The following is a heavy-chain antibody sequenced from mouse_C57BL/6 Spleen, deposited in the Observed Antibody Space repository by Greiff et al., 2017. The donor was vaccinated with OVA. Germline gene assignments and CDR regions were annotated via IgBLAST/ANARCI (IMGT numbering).Heavy chain of an antibody. CDR3: TTIITTVVATPY. Sequence: VQLQQSGAELVRPGASVKLSCTASGFNIKDYYMHWVKQRPEQGLEWIGRIDPEDGDTEYAPKFQGKATMTADTSSNTAYLQLSSLTSEDTAVYYCTTIITTVVATPYWGQGTTLTVSS. J-gene: IGHJ2*01. V-gene: IGHV14-1*01. D-gene: IGHD1-1*01. CDR1: GFNIKDYY. CDR2: IDPEDGDT.